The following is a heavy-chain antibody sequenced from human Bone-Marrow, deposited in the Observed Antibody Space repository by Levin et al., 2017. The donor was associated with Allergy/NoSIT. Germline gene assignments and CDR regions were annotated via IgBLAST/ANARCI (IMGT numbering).Heavy chain of an antibody. D-gene: IGHD2-21*01. J-gene: IGHJ4*02. Sequence: SCTASGFSLSDYYISWIRQPPGRGMEWVSYINKAGSTIYYADSVRGRFTISRDNAKKSVYLQMKTLRADDTAVYFCVRDGGIIDYWGQGTLVTVSS. CDR1: GFSLSDYY. V-gene: IGHV3-11*01. CDR2: INKAGSTI. CDR3: VRDGGIIDY.